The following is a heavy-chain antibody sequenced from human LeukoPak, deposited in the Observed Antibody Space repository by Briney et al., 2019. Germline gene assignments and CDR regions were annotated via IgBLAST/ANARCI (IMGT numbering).Heavy chain of an antibody. Sequence: SETLSLTCTVSGGSISSDYWSWIRQPAGKGLEWIGGIYTSGSTNYNPSLKSRVTISVDKSKNQFSLKLSSVTAADTAVYYCARDRGRYPYYFDYWGQGTLVTVSS. CDR1: GGSISSDY. D-gene: IGHD1-26*01. V-gene: IGHV4-4*07. CDR2: IYTSGST. J-gene: IGHJ4*02. CDR3: ARDRGRYPYYFDY.